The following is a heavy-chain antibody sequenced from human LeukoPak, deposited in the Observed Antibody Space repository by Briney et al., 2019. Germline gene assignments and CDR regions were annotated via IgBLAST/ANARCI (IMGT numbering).Heavy chain of an antibody. V-gene: IGHV3-30*18. CDR1: GFTFSNFG. CDR2: ISDDGRTT. J-gene: IGHJ4*02. Sequence: GGSLRLSCAASGFTFSNFGIHWVRQAPGKGLEWVAVISDDGRTTYYAESVKGRFTISRDNSKNTLYLQMNSLRAEDTAVYYCAKVYNNRPDYFDYWGQGTLVTVSS. CDR3: AKVYNNRPDYFDY. D-gene: IGHD3-10*01.